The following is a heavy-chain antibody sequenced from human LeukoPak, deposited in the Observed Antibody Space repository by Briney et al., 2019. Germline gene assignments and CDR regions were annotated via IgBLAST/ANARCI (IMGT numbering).Heavy chain of an antibody. V-gene: IGHV4-39*01. CDR2: IYYSGST. CDR3: ARHSEQWLVKEGQFNWFDP. D-gene: IGHD6-19*01. CDR1: GGSISSSSYY. J-gene: IGHJ5*02. Sequence: SETLSLTCTVSGGSISSSSYYWGWIRQPPGKGLEWIGSIYYSGSTYYNPSLKSRVTISVDTSKNQFSLKLSSVTAADTAVYYCARHSEQWLVKEGQFNWFDPWGQGTLVTVSS.